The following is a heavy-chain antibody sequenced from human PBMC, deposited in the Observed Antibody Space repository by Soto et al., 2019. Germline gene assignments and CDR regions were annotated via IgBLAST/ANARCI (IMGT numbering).Heavy chain of an antibody. Sequence: SLKVSCKASGGTFSTHAIIWVRQAPGHGLEWMGAIIPISGTTYYTQNFQGRVTITADEPTSTAFMELSSLKSEDAAMFYCARGYCSGGNCYSGMDVWGQGAMVTVSS. V-gene: IGHV1-69*13. J-gene: IGHJ6*02. CDR2: IIPISGTT. D-gene: IGHD2-15*01. CDR1: GGTFSTHA. CDR3: ARGYCSGGNCYSGMDV.